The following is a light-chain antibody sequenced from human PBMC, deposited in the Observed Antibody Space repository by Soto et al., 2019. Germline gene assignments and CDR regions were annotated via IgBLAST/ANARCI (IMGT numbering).Light chain of an antibody. CDR3: QKYNSALSRG. J-gene: IGKJ1*01. CDR1: QGISNY. Sequence: DIQMTQSPSSLSASVGDRVTITCRASQGISNYLAWYQQKPGKVPKLLIYAASTLQSGVPSRFSGSGSGTDFTLTITSLQPEDVATYYCQKYNSALSRGFGQRTKVEIK. CDR2: AAS. V-gene: IGKV1-27*01.